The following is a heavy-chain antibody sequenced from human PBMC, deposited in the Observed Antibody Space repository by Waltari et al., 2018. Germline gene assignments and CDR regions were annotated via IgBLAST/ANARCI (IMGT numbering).Heavy chain of an antibody. D-gene: IGHD2-2*02. Sequence: QVQPQESGPGLVKPSETLSLTCTVSGGSISSYYWSWIRHPAGKGLEWIGRIYTSGSTNYNPSLKSRVTMSVDTSKNQFSLKLSSVTAADTAVYYCARGPVDCSSTSCYTNWFDPWGQGTLVTVSS. V-gene: IGHV4-4*07. J-gene: IGHJ5*02. CDR1: GGSISSYY. CDR2: IYTSGST. CDR3: ARGPVDCSSTSCYTNWFDP.